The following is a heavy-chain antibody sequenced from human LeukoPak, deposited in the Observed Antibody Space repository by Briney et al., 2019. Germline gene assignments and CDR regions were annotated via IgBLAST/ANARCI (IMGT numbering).Heavy chain of an antibody. D-gene: IGHD2-8*02. CDR1: GFIFGSYG. CDR3: AKATGDWFDP. J-gene: IGHJ5*02. CDR2: ISYDGSNK. V-gene: IGHV3-30*18. Sequence: GSLRLSCAASGFIFGSYGMHWVRQAPGKGLEWVAVISYDGSNKYYADSVKGRFTISRDNSKNTLYLQMNSLRAEDTAVYYCAKATGDWFDPWGQGTLVTVSS.